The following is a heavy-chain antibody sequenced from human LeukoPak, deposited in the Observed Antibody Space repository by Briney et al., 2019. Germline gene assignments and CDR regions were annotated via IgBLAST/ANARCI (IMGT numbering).Heavy chain of an antibody. CDR2: ISGNGGST. CDR3: AKGSGYSYGYFDY. D-gene: IGHD5-18*01. J-gene: IGHJ4*02. V-gene: IGHV3-23*01. CDR1: GFMFNIYA. Sequence: GGSLRLSCAASGFMFNIYAMSWVRQAPGKGLEWVSGISGNGGSTYYADSVKGRFTISRDNSKNTLYLQVNSLRAEDTAVYYCAKGSGYSYGYFDYWGQGTLVTVSS.